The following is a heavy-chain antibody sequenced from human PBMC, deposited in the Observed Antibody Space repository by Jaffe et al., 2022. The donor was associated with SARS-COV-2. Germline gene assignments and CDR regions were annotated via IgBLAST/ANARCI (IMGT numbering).Heavy chain of an antibody. J-gene: IGHJ2*01. CDR1: GGSISSYY. V-gene: IGHV4-59*01. CDR2: IYYSGST. CDR3: ARLYYDSSGSLRFDL. D-gene: IGHD3-22*01. Sequence: QVQLQESGPGLVKPSETLSLTCTVSGGSISSYYWSWIRQPPGKGLEWIGYIYYSGSTNYNPSLKSRVTISVDTSKNQFSLKLSSVTAADTAVYYCARLYYDSSGSLRFDLWGRGTLVTVSS.